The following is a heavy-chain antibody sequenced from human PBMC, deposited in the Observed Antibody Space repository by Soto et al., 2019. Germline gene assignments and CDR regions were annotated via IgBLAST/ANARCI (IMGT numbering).Heavy chain of an antibody. J-gene: IGHJ4*02. D-gene: IGHD3-9*01. CDR2: INADGGST. CDR1: GFTFSNDW. Sequence: GGSLRLSCAASGFTFSNDWMHWVRQAPGKGLEWVSRINADGGSTHYADSVRGRSTISRDNAKNTLFLQLNSLRVEDTAIYYCIKVLTRGVGVPRFYFDSWGQGTLVTVSS. V-gene: IGHV3-74*01. CDR3: IKVLTRGVGVPRFYFDS.